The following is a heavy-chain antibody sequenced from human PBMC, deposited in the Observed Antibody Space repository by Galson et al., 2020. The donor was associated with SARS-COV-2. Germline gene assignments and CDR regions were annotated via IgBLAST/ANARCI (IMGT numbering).Heavy chain of an antibody. CDR3: ARDPRPGGRFLKGYYMDV. CDR2: ISSNGGST. D-gene: IGHD3-3*01. Sequence: GGSLRLSCAASGFTFSSYAMHWVRQAPGKGLEYVSAISSNGGSTYYANSVKGRFTISRDNSKNTLYLQMGSLRAEDMAVYYCARDPRPGGRFLKGYYMDVWGKGTTVTVSS. V-gene: IGHV3-64*01. J-gene: IGHJ6*03. CDR1: GFTFSSYA.